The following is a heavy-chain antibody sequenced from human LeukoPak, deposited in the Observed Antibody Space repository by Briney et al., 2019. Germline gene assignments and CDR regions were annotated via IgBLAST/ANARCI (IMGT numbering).Heavy chain of an antibody. CDR1: GGSISGYY. Sequence: PSETLSLTCTVSGGSISGYYWGWIRQPPGKGLEWIGYIYRSGGTNYNPSVRSRVSISLDTSKNQFSLELRSVTAADTAVYFCTRRYASGWSPTFDYWGQGILDTVST. CDR3: TRRYASGWSPTFDY. V-gene: IGHV4-59*01. D-gene: IGHD6-19*01. J-gene: IGHJ4*02. CDR2: IYRSGGT.